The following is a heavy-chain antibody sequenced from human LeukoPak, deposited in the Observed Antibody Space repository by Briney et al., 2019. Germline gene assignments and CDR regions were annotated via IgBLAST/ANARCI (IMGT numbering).Heavy chain of an antibody. CDR1: GFTFSSYS. D-gene: IGHD4-23*01. CDR2: ISSSSSTI. V-gene: IGHV3-48*02. Sequence: GGSLRLSCAASGFTFSSYSMNWVRQAPGKGLEWVSYISSSSSTICYADSVKGRFTISRDNAKNSLCLQMNSLGDEDTAVYYCARGGTTVVNRYSFDYWGQGTLVTVSS. J-gene: IGHJ4*02. CDR3: ARGGTTVVNRYSFDY.